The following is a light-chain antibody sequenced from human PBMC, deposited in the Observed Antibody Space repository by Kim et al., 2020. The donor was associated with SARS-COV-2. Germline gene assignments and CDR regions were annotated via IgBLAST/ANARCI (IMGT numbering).Light chain of an antibody. CDR2: GAS. J-gene: IGKJ2*01. V-gene: IGKV3-15*01. CDR1: QSVRSN. Sequence: EIVMTQSPASLSVSPGDRATLSCRASQSVRSNLAWYQHKPGQAPRLLIYGASTRATGIPARFSGSGSGTEFTLTISSLQSEDFAVYYCQQYNNWPPYTLGQGTKLEI. CDR3: QQYNNWPPYT.